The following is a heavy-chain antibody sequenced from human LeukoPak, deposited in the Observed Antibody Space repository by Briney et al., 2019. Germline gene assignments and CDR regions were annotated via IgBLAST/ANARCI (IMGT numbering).Heavy chain of an antibody. Sequence: GASVKVSCKASGYTFTSYGISWVRQAPGQGLEWMGWISAYNGNTNYAQKLQGRVTMTTDTSTSTAYMELRSLRSDDTAVYYCARDLYDFWSGYYNPHFDYWGQGTLVTVSS. J-gene: IGHJ4*02. CDR3: ARDLYDFWSGYYNPHFDY. CDR2: ISAYNGNT. CDR1: GYTFTSYG. D-gene: IGHD3-3*01. V-gene: IGHV1-18*01.